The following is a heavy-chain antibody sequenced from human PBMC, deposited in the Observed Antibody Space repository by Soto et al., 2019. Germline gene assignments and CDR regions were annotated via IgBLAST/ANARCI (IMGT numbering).Heavy chain of an antibody. V-gene: IGHV1-69*01. J-gene: IGHJ3*02. D-gene: IGHD2-2*01. Sequence: QVQLVQSGTEVKKPGSSVKVSCKASGGTFSTYTITWVRQAPRQGLEWMGGVIPVFGTTYYAQKFQGRVTITADDATGVAFLEMRSLRSDATALYYCARAVGAGPGPSGFDIWGQGTMVTVSS. CDR1: GGTFSTYT. CDR2: VIPVFGTT. CDR3: ARAVGAGPGPSGFDI.